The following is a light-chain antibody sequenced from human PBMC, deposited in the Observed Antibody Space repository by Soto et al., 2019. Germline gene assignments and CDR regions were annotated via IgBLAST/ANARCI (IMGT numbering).Light chain of an antibody. V-gene: IGKV1-27*01. Sequence: IELTLTSTSLSASVGDRFTITCRASQGISNYLDWYQQKPGKVPKLLLSAASTLQSRVPSRFTGSGSGTDFSLTISSLQSENIAPYYSEKCGIASFTFGGGTKVDI. CDR3: EKCGIASFT. CDR1: QGISNY. CDR2: AAS. J-gene: IGKJ4*01.